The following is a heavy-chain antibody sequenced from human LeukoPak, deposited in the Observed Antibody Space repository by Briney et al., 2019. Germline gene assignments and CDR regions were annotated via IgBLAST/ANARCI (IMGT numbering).Heavy chain of an antibody. J-gene: IGHJ3*02. CDR1: GGTFSSYA. Sequence: SVKVSCKASGGTFSSYAISWVRRAPGQGLEWMGGIIPIFGTANYAQKFQGRVTITADESTSTAYMELSSLRSEDTAVYYCARERGNLMGFNDAFDIWGQGTMVTVSS. V-gene: IGHV1-69*13. CDR2: IIPIFGTA. CDR3: ARERGNLMGFNDAFDI. D-gene: IGHD1-26*01.